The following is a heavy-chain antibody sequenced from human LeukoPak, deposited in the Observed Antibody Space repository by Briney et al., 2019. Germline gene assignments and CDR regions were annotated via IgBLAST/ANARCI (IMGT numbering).Heavy chain of an antibody. CDR1: GFTFSKYA. V-gene: IGHV3-23*01. CDR3: AKGNRWELPPAS. D-gene: IGHD1-26*01. J-gene: IGHJ5*02. Sequence: GGSLRLSCAASGFTFSKYAMSWVRQAPGKGLDWVSAISNNDGGGKTYYADSVKGRFTISRDNSKNTLSLQMNSLRVEDTAVYYCAKGNRWELPPASWGQGTLVTVSS. CDR2: ISNNDGGGKT.